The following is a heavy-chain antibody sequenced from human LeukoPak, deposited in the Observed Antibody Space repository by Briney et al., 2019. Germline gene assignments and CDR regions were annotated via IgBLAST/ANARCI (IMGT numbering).Heavy chain of an antibody. CDR2: MSNSGDT. CDR3: ASGGTTNNWFVP. V-gene: IGHV4-59*01. D-gene: IGHD1-7*01. J-gene: IGHJ5*01. CDR1: GVSIVIFY. Sequence: PSESLSLTCSVSGVSIVIFYCSGIRQPPGQGLEWIGFMSNSGDTTYNPSLKSRVTISIDTSNNQVSLNLNSVTAADTAVYYCASGGTTNNWFVPWGQGALVTVSS.